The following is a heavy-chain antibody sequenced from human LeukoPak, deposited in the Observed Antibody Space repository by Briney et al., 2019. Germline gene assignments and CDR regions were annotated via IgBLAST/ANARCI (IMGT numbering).Heavy chain of an antibody. D-gene: IGHD3-22*01. J-gene: IGHJ5*02. CDR2: IRSKANSYAT. V-gene: IGHV3-73*01. CDR1: GFTFSGSA. CDR3: TRHASGYYYDSSGYEGPNWFDP. Sequence: GGSLRLSCAASGFTFSGSAMHWVRQASGKGLEWVGRIRSKANSYATAYAASVKGRFTISRDDSKNTAYLQMNSLKTEDKAVYYCTRHASGYYYDSSGYEGPNWFDPWGQGTLVTVSS.